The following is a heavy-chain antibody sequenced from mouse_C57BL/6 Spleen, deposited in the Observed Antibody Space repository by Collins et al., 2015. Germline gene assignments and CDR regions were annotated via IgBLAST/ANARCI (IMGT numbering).Heavy chain of an antibody. CDR3: AHQIYDGYYVGYFDV. D-gene: IGHD2-3*01. CDR1: GYTFTSYW. CDR2: IDPSDSYT. J-gene: IGHJ1*03. V-gene: IGHV1-69*01. Sequence: QVQLQQPGAELVMPGASVKLSCKASGYTFTSYWMHWVKQRPGQGLEWIGEIDPSDSYTNYNQKFKGKSTLTVGKSSSTAYMQLSSLTSEDSAVYYCAHQIYDGYYVGYFDVWGTGTTVTVSS.